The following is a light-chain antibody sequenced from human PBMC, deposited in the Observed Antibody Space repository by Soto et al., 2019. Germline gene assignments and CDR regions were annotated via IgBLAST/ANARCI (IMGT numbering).Light chain of an antibody. CDR1: SSDVGGYNY. V-gene: IGLV2-8*01. Sequence: QSVLTQPPSASGSPGQSVTISCTGTSSDVGGYNYVSWYQQHPGKAPKLVIFEVNKRPSGVPDRFSGSKSGNTASLTVSGLQADDEADYYCSSYTSSSTLVFGGGTQLTVL. J-gene: IGLJ3*02. CDR3: SSYTSSSTLV. CDR2: EVN.